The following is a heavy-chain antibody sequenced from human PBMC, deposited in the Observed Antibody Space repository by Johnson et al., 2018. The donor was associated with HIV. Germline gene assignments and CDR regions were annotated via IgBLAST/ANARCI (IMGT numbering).Heavy chain of an antibody. D-gene: IGHD2-2*01. CDR3: ARDRCSSTSCIDAFDI. CDR1: GFTVSSNY. V-gene: IGHV3-11*04. J-gene: IGHJ3*02. CDR2: ISSSGETR. Sequence: QVQLVESGGGVVRPGGSLRLSCAASGFTVSSNYMSWIRQSPGKGLEWFAYISSSGETRYYADSVKGRFTLSRDNAKNSLFLQMNSQRAEDTAVYYCARDRCSSTSCIDAFDIWGQGTMVTVSS.